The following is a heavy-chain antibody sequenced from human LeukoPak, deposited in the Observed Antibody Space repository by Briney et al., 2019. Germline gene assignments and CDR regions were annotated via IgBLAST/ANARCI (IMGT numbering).Heavy chain of an antibody. CDR1: GYSLTSNV. CDR2: ISAYNGNT. V-gene: IGHV1-18*01. CDR3: ARVVDYDILTGYYSYYFDY. D-gene: IGHD3-9*01. J-gene: IGHJ4*02. Sequence: ASVKVSCKASGYSLTSNVISWVRQAPGQGLEWMGWISAYNGNTNYAQKLQGRVTMTTDTSTSTAYMELRSLRSDDTAVYYCARVVDYDILTGYYSYYFDYWGQGTLVTISS.